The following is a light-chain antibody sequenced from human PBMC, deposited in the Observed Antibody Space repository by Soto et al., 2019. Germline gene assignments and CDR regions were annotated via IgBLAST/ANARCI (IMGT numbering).Light chain of an antibody. J-gene: IGLJ1*01. Sequence: QSVLTQPPSVSGAPGQRVTISCTGSSSSIGAGYDVHWNQQLPGTAPKLLIYGNSNRPSGVPDRFSGSKSGTSASLAITGLQAEDEADYYCQSYDSSLSGSYVFGTGTKVTVL. V-gene: IGLV1-40*01. CDR2: GNS. CDR1: SSSIGAGYD. CDR3: QSYDSSLSGSYV.